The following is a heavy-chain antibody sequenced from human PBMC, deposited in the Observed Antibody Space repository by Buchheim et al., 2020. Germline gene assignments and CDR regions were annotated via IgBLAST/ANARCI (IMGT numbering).Heavy chain of an antibody. CDR1: GFTFRNYW. Sequence: EVQLVESGGGLVQPGGSPRLSCEVSGFTFRNYWMSWVRQAPGKGLEWVAFIKPDGSDKYYGNSLKGRFTISRDNAKNSLYLQMNSLRVEDTAAYYCARVSEDLDYWGQGAL. V-gene: IGHV3-7*01. D-gene: IGHD2/OR15-2a*01. CDR2: IKPDGSDK. CDR3: ARVSEDLDY. J-gene: IGHJ4*02.